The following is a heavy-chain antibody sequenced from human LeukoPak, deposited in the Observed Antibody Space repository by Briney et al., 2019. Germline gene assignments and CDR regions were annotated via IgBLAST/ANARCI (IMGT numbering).Heavy chain of an antibody. CDR3: VVSIQAAAIPAFDS. V-gene: IGHV1-2*02. J-gene: IGHJ4*02. Sequence: ASVKVSCKASGYNFAHNIHWVRQAHGQGHEFMGWINPKNGGTKYAQNFQGRVTMTRDTSISTVYMELSSLGSDDTAVYYCVVSIQAAAIPAFDSWGQGTLVTVSS. D-gene: IGHD6-25*01. CDR2: INPKNGGT. CDR1: GYNFAHN.